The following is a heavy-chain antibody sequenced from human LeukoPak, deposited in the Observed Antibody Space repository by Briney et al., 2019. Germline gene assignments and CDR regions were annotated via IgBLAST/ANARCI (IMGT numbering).Heavy chain of an antibody. CDR3: AKYYYDRSGYYITPPARAPDY. D-gene: IGHD3-22*01. CDR1: GFTFSTYW. J-gene: IGHJ4*02. V-gene: IGHV3-7*03. Sequence: GGSLRLSCAASGFTFSTYWMSWVRQAPGKGLEWVANIKQDGSEKYYVDSVKGGFTICRDNAKNSLYLQMNSLRADHTAVYYCAKYYYDRSGYYITPPARAPDYWGQGTLVTVSS. CDR2: IKQDGSEK.